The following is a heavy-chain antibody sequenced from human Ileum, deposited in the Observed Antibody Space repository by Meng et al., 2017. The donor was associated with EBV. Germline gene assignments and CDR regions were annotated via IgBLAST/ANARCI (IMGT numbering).Heavy chain of an antibody. CDR1: GGPISRSDC. CDR2: TSHSGST. V-gene: IGHV4-4*02. CDR3: ASSDYYRSDY. J-gene: IGHJ4*02. Sequence: QVQLQESGPGRVKPSDTLSLTCAVSGGPISRSDCWRWGRQPPGKGLEWIGETSHSGSTNYSPSLKSRVTISLDKSKNQLSLKLNSVTAADTAVYYCASSDYYRSDYWGQGTLVTVSS. D-gene: IGHD3-22*01.